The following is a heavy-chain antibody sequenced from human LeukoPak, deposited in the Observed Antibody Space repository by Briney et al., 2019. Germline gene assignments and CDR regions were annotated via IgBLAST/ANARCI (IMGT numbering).Heavy chain of an antibody. V-gene: IGHV4-34*01. J-gene: IGHJ3*02. CDR1: GGSFSGYY. CDR3: ARGIKSSSWYKGRAFVI. D-gene: IGHD6-13*01. CDR2: INHSGST. Sequence: SETLSLTCAVYGGSFSGYYWSWIRQPPGKGLEWIGEINHSGSTNYNPSLKSRVTISVDTSKNQFSLKLSSVTAADTAVYYCARGIKSSSWYKGRAFVIWGQGTMVTVSS.